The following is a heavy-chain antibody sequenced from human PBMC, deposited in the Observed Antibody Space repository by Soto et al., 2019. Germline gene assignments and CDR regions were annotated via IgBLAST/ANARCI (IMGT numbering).Heavy chain of an antibody. V-gene: IGHV3-23*01. J-gene: IGHJ4*02. Sequence: SGGSLRLSCEASGFTFSNHAMSWVRQAPGKGLEWVSLVSGSGDTTFYSDSVKGRFTISRDNSKNMVYLQMNSLRAEDTAVYYCAKRWTIYYFDYWGQGALVTVSS. CDR2: VSGSGDTT. D-gene: IGHD2-15*01. CDR1: GFTFSNHA. CDR3: AKRWTIYYFDY.